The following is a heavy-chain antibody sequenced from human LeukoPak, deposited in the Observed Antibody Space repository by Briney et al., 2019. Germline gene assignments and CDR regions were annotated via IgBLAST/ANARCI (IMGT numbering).Heavy chain of an antibody. CDR2: IYHSGST. D-gene: IGHD3-22*01. J-gene: IGHJ4*02. V-gene: IGHV4-30-2*01. CDR3: ARGRYDSSGYYYIFDY. CDR1: GGSISSGGYS. Sequence: PSQTLSLTSAVSGGSISSGGYSWSWIRQPPGKGLEWIGYIYHSGSTYYNPSLRSRVTISVDRSKNQFSLKLSSVTAADTAVYYCARGRYDSSGYYYIFDYWGQGTLVTVSS.